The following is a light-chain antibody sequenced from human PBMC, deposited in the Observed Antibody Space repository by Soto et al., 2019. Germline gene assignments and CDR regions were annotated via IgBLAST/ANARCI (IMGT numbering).Light chain of an antibody. CDR2: LAT. V-gene: IGKV1-9*01. Sequence: DIQLTQSPSLLSASIGDRVTITCRASQDISRYLAWYQQKPGTAPRLLISLATTLQGGVPSRFSGSGSGTEFTLTISGLQPEDIATYYCQQLDPYPITFGPGTAVEIK. CDR1: QDISRY. J-gene: IGKJ3*01. CDR3: QQLDPYPIT.